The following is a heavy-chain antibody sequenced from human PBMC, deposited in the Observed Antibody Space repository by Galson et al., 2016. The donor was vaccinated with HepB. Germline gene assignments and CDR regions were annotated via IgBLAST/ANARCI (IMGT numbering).Heavy chain of an antibody. CDR3: AKDLYYYDSSGQSFFDY. Sequence: SLRLSCAASGFTFNNHAMNWVRQAPGKGLEWVSSISGSEGSTYYADFAKGRFTISRDNSKNMVYLQMNGLRAEDTAVYYCAKDLYYYDSSGQSFFDYWGQGTQVTVSS. J-gene: IGHJ4*02. V-gene: IGHV3-23*01. CDR2: ISGSEGST. D-gene: IGHD3-22*01. CDR1: GFTFNNHA.